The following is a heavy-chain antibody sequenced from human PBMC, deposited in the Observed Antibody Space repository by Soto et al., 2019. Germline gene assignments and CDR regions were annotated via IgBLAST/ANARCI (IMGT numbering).Heavy chain of an antibody. CDR1: GFTFSGSG. Sequence: EVQLVESGGGLVQPGGSLKLSCAASGFTFSGSGIHWVRQASGKGLEWVGRIRTKTNNYATAYAASVKGRFTIPRDDSKNMAYVQINSLKTEDTAVCDCTAMAGIDYWGQGTLVTVSS. V-gene: IGHV3-73*02. J-gene: IGHJ4*02. CDR3: TAMAGIDY. D-gene: IGHD6-19*01. CDR2: IRTKTNNYAT.